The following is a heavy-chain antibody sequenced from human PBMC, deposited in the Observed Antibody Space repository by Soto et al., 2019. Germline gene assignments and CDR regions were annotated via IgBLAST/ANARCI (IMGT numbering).Heavy chain of an antibody. CDR3: TRDVAPGSGGWYFDDFDI. V-gene: IGHV3-7*05. CDR2: IKGDGSKT. Sequence: QLVESGGGLVQPGGSLRLSCAASGFTFSNYWMTWVRQAPGKGLEWVAYIKGDGSKTSYLDSVRGRFTVSRDNAKDSLYLQMNSLRAEDTALYYRTRDVAPGSGGWYFDDFDIWGQGTMVTVSS. CDR1: GFTFSNYW. D-gene: IGHD3-10*01. J-gene: IGHJ3*02.